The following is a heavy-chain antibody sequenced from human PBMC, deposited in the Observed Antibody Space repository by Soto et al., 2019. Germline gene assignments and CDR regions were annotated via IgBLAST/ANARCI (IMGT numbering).Heavy chain of an antibody. CDR2: IIPTFGTE. CDR1: GSTFSSYA. Sequence: GASVKVSCKVSGSTFSSYAISWVRQAPGQGLEWMGGIIPTFGTENYAQKFQGRVTITADESTSTAYMELSRRRSEDTAVYYCARDRADTARVSFRHPLNYYYYGMDVWGQGTTVTVSS. J-gene: IGHJ6*02. V-gene: IGHV1-69*13. CDR3: ARDRADTARVSFRHPLNYYYYGMDV. D-gene: IGHD5-18*01.